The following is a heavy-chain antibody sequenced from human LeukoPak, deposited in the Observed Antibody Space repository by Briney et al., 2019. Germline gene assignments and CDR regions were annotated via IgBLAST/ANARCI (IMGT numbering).Heavy chain of an antibody. CDR3: ARGAVVPAFRDYYYYYMDV. D-gene: IGHD2-2*01. CDR2: IIPILGIA. CDR1: GGTFSSYA. J-gene: IGHJ6*03. V-gene: IGHV1-69*04. Sequence: SVKVSCKASGGTFSSYAISWVRQAPGQGLEWMGRIIPILGIANYAQKFQGRVTITADKSTSTAYMELSSLRSEDTAVYYCARGAVVPAFRDYYYYYMDVWGKGTTVTVSS.